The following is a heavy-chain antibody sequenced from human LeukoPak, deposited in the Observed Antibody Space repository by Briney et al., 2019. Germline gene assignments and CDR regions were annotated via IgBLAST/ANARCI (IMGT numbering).Heavy chain of an antibody. CDR2: INPSGGST. Sequence: ASVKVSCKASGYTFTSYYMHWVRQAPGKGLEWMGIINPSGGSTSYAQKFQGRVTMTRDTSTSRVYMELSRLIPEDTAVYLCAQDMKRMVTKYYLDYWGQGPLDTVSS. CDR1: GYTFTSYY. V-gene: IGHV1-46*03. D-gene: IGHD2-21*02. CDR3: AQDMKRMVTKYYLDY. J-gene: IGHJ4*02.